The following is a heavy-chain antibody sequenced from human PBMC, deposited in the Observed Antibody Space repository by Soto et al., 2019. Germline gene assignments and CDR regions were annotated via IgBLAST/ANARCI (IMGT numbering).Heavy chain of an antibody. Sequence: GASVKVSCKASGGTFSSYAISWVRQAPGQGLEWMGGIIPIFGTANYAQKFQGRVTITADESTSTAYMELSSLRSEDTAVYYCARHVIAAAGTFFYWGQGTLVTVSS. V-gene: IGHV1-69*13. CDR3: ARHVIAAAGTFFY. CDR2: IIPIFGTA. CDR1: GGTFSSYA. D-gene: IGHD6-13*01. J-gene: IGHJ4*02.